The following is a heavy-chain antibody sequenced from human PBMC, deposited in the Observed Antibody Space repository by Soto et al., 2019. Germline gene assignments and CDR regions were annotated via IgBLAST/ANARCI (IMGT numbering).Heavy chain of an antibody. V-gene: IGHV3-23*01. J-gene: IGHJ4*02. CDR2: ISGSGGAS. D-gene: IGHD3-22*01. CDR1: GFTFSRYV. Sequence: GGSLRLSCVASGFTFSRYVMSWVRQAPGKGLEWVSVISGSGGASYYADSVKGRFTISRDNSKNTLYLQMNSLRAEDTAVYYCAKFHESSGLYFDFWGQGTLVTVSS. CDR3: AKFHESSGLYFDF.